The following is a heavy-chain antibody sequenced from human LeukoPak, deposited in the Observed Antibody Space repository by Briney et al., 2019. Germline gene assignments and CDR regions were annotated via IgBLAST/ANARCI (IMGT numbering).Heavy chain of an antibody. CDR2: INTDGSRT. D-gene: IGHD3-9*01. CDR3: ASDFTGYDDY. CDR1: GFTFSRYW. V-gene: IGHV3-74*01. J-gene: IGHJ4*02. Sequence: PGGSLRLSCAASGFTFSRYWMHWVRQAPGRGLVWVSRINTDGSRTDCADSVKGRFTISRDNAKNTLYLQMNSLGAEDTAVYYCASDFTGYDDYWGQGTLVSVSS.